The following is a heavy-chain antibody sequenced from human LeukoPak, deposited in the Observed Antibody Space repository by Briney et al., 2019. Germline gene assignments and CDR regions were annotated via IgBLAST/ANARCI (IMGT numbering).Heavy chain of an antibody. CDR2: ISSSGSTI. V-gene: IGHV3-48*03. CDR1: GFTFSSYE. CDR3: ARDKTRGLGYSYSKSGNYFDY. J-gene: IGHJ4*02. Sequence: GGSLRLSCAASGFTFSSYELNWVRQAPGKGLEWVSYISSSGSTIYYADSVKGRFTISRDNAKNSLYLQMNSLRAEDTAVYSCARDKTRGLGYSYSKSGNYFDYWGQGTLVTVSS. D-gene: IGHD5-18*01.